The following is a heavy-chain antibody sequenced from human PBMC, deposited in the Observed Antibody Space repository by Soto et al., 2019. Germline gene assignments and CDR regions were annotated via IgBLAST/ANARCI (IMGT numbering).Heavy chain of an antibody. V-gene: IGHV1-3*01. Sequence: ASVKVSCKASGYTFTSYAMHWVRQAPGQRLEWMGWINAGNGNTKYSQKFQGRVTITRDTSASTAYMELSSLRSEDTAVYYCARGDIVATIRYPFDYWGQGTLVTVSS. J-gene: IGHJ4*02. CDR3: ARGDIVATIRYPFDY. D-gene: IGHD5-12*01. CDR1: GYTFTSYA. CDR2: INAGNGNT.